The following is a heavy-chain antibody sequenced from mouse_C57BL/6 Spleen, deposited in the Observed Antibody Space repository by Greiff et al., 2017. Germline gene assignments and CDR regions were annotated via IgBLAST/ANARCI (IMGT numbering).Heavy chain of an antibody. Sequence: EVKLMESGEGLVKPGGSLKLSCAASGFTFSSYAMSWVRQTPEKRLEWVAYISSGGDYIYYADTVKGRFTISRDNARNTLYLQMSSLKSEHTAMXYCTREKAWYFDVWGTGATVTVSS. V-gene: IGHV5-9-1*02. CDR3: TREKAWYFDV. CDR1: GFTFSSYA. CDR2: ISSGGDYI. J-gene: IGHJ1*03.